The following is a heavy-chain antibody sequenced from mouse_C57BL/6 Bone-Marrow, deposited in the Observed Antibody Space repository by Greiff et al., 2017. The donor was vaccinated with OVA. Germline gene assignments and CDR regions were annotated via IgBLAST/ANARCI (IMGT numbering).Heavy chain of an antibody. CDR3: TDLLRYYWYFDV. V-gene: IGHV1-15*01. CDR1: GYTFTDYE. CDR2: IDPETGGT. D-gene: IGHD1-1*01. J-gene: IGHJ1*03. Sequence: VQRVESGAELVRPGASVTLSCKASGYTFTDYEMHWVKQTPVHGLEWIGAIDPETGGTAYNQKFKGKAILTADKSSSTAYMELRSLTSEDSAVYYCTDLLRYYWYFDVWGTGTSVTVSS.